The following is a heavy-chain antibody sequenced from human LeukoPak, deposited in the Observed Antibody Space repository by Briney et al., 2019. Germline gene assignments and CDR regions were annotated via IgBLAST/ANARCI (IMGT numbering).Heavy chain of an antibody. CDR3: ARGLNYYYGMDV. J-gene: IGHJ6*02. CDR1: GYSFTNYG. Sequence: GASVKVSCKASGYSFTNYGISWVRQAPGQGLEWMGWISAYSGNTNYVQNLRGRVSMTTDTSTTTVYMELRSLRSDDTAVYYCARGLNYYYGMDVWGQGTTVTVSS. CDR2: ISAYSGNT. V-gene: IGHV1-18*01.